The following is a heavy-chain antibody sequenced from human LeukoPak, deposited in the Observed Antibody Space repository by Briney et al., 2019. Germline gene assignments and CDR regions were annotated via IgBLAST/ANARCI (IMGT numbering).Heavy chain of an antibody. J-gene: IGHJ5*02. CDR2: IDDDGAGT. CDR1: GFPFSGYW. CDR3: ARSASGYDA. V-gene: IGHV3-74*01. D-gene: IGHD5-12*01. Sequence: GGSLRLSCAASGFPFSGYWMHWVRQAPGEGLVWVSRIDDDGAGTTYADSVKGRFTISRDNAKNTLYLQMNSLRVEDTAVYYCARSASGYDAWGQGTLVTVSS.